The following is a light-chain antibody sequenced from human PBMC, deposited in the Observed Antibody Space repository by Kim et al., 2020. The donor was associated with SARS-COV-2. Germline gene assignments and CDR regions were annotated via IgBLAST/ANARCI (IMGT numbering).Light chain of an antibody. CDR3: AAWDVRLYALV. V-gene: IGLV1-44*01. J-gene: IGLJ2*01. CDR2: HDD. Sequence: GQRVTISCSGSTPSVGSHTLSWSRLLPGTAPNVLIYHDDYRPSGVPDRFSGSRSGTSASLAIRGLQSDHEGVYYCAAWDVRLYALVFGGGTKFTVL. CDR1: TPSVGSHT.